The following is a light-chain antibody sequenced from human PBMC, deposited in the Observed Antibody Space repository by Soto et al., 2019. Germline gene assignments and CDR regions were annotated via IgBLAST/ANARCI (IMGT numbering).Light chain of an antibody. CDR3: SSHTNSNTVI. CDR1: SSDVGGYNY. J-gene: IGLJ2*01. CDR2: EVS. Sequence: QSALTQPASVSGSPGQSITISCTGSSSDVGGYNYVSWYQHHPGKAPKIMIYEVSNRPSGVSNRFSGSKSGNTASLTISGLQAEDEDDYYCSSHTNSNTVIFGGGTKLTVL. V-gene: IGLV2-14*01.